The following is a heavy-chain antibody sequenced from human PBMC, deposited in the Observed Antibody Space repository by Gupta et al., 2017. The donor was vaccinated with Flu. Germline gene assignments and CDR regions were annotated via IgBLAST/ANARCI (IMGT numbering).Heavy chain of an antibody. CDR1: GFTFGDYA. D-gene: IGHD5-12*01. CDR2: IRTKPYGGRT. CDR3: SREPYTGYDTAADAFDI. J-gene: IGHJ3*02. V-gene: IGHV3-49*03. Sequence: EVQLVESGGGLVQPGRSLRLSCTASGFTFGDYAVNWFRQAPGKGLEWVCFIRTKPYGGRTAYAASVEGRFTISRDDSKSIAYLQMSSLKIEDTAVYYCSREPYTGYDTAADAFDIWGQGTVVTVSS.